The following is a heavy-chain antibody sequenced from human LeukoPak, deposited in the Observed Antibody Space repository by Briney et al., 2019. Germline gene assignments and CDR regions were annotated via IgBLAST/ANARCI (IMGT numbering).Heavy chain of an antibody. CDR3: ARAKAVAGTYPSDY. D-gene: IGHD6-19*01. Sequence: GGSLRLSCAASGFTFSSYSMNWVRQAPGKGLEWVSSISSSSSYIYYADSVKGRFTISRDNAKNSPYLQMNSLRAEDTAVYYCARAKAVAGTYPSDYWGQGTLVTVSS. CDR1: GFTFSSYS. CDR2: ISSSSSYI. V-gene: IGHV3-21*01. J-gene: IGHJ4*02.